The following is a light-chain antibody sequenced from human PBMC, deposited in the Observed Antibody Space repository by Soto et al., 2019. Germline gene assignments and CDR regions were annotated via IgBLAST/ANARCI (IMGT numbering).Light chain of an antibody. CDR3: SSYAGSSTLYV. V-gene: IGLV2-8*01. CDR2: EVT. CDR1: ASDVGVYNY. Sequence: QSVLTQPPSASGSLGQSVTISCTGTASDVGVYNYVSWYQQHPGKAAKLMIYEVTKRPSGVPDRFSGSKSGNTASLTVSGLQAEDEADYYCSSYAGSSTLYVFGTGTKVTVL. J-gene: IGLJ1*01.